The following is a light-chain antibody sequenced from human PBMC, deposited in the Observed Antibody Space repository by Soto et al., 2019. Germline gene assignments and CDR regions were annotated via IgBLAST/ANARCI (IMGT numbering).Light chain of an antibody. J-gene: IGKJ4*01. CDR2: AAS. V-gene: IGKV1-27*01. CDR1: QDISNY. CDR3: QNYNSAPLT. Sequence: DIQMTQSPSSVSASVGDRVTITCRASQDISNYLAWYQQKPGKVPKLLIYAASTLQSGVPSRFSGSGSGTDFTLTISSLQPGDVATYYCQNYNSAPLTFGGGTKVDIK.